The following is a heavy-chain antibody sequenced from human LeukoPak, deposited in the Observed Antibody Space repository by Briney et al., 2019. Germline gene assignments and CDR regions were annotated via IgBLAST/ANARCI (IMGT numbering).Heavy chain of an antibody. D-gene: IGHD7-27*01. V-gene: IGHV3-23*01. CDR3: AKDGGLWVSAHWGDS. CDR2: ITTSDGNT. J-gene: IGHJ4*02. CDR1: GFTFSSYA. Sequence: QPGGSLRLSCAASGFTFSSYAMHWVRQAPGKGLEWVSTITTSDGNTYYADSVKGRFTVSRDNSKNTLFLQMNSLRAEDTAVYYCAKDGGLWVSAHWGDSWGRGTLVTVSS.